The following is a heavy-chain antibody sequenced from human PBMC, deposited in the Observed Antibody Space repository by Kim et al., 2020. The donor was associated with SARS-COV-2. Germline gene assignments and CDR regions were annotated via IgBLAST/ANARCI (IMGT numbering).Heavy chain of an antibody. CDR3: ARAGQQLPPNS. J-gene: IGHJ4*02. D-gene: IGHD6-13*01. Sequence: YYNPSLKSRVTISVDTSKNQFSLKLSSVTAADTAMYYCARAGQQLPPNSWGQGTLVTVSS. V-gene: IGHV4-31*02.